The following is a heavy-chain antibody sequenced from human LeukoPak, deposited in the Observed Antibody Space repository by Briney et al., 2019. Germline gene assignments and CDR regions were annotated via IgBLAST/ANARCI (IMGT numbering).Heavy chain of an antibody. J-gene: IGHJ4*02. CDR1: GYTFTGYY. CDR3: ARGRLWFRELFVHDY. D-gene: IGHD3-10*01. CDR2: TNPNSGGT. V-gene: IGHV1-2*02. Sequence: GASVKVSCKASGYTFTGYYMHWVRQAPGQGLEWMGWTNPNSGGTNYAQKFQGRVTMTRDTSISTAYMELSRLRSDDTAVYYCARGRLWFRELFVHDYWGQGTLVTVSS.